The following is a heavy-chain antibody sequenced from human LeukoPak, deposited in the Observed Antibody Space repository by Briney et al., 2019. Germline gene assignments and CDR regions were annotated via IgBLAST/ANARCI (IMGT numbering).Heavy chain of an antibody. D-gene: IGHD3-10*01. CDR1: GFTFSTYS. CDR3: AKDGHYYYGSGSYYNPIDY. V-gene: IGHV3-48*01. J-gene: IGHJ4*02. Sequence: GGSLRLSCAASGFTFSTYSMNWVRQAPGKGLEWVSYISSSSFTIHYADSVKGRFTISRDNSKNTLYLQMNSLRAEDTAVYYCAKDGHYYYGSGSYYNPIDYWGQGTLVTVSS. CDR2: ISSSSFTI.